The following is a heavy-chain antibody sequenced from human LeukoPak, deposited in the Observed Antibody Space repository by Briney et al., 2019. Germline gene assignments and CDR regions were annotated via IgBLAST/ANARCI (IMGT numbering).Heavy chain of an antibody. V-gene: IGHV3-48*01. D-gene: IGHD6-13*01. CDR1: GFTFSSYS. CDR2: ISSSSSTI. Sequence: PGGSLRLSCAASGFTFSSYSMNWVRQAPGKGLEWVSYISSSSSTIYYADSVKGRFTISRDNSKNTLYLQMNSLRAEDTAVYYCAKDPLYSSSWYGYYGMDVWGQGTTVTVSS. J-gene: IGHJ6*02. CDR3: AKDPLYSSSWYGYYGMDV.